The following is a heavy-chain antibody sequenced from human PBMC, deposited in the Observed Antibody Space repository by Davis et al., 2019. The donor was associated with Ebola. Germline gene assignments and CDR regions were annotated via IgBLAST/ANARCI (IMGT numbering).Heavy chain of an antibody. J-gene: IGHJ4*02. CDR3: ARVHGYSSSWYPANYFDY. CDR2: IYHSGST. CDR1: GYSISSGYS. V-gene: IGHV4-38-2*02. Sequence: PSETLSLTCIVSGYSISSGYSWGWIRQPPGKGLEWIGSIYHSGSTYYNPSLKSRVTISVDTSKKQFSLKLSSVTAAATAVYDCARVHGYSSSWYPANYFDYWGQGTLVTVSS. D-gene: IGHD6-13*01.